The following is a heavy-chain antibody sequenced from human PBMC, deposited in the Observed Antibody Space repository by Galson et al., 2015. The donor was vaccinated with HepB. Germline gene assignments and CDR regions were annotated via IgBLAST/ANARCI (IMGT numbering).Heavy chain of an antibody. J-gene: IGHJ4*02. CDR1: GFTFSDYY. Sequence: SLRLSCAASGFTFSDYYMSWIRQAPGKGLEWLSYITSSGSYTDYADSVKGRFTISRDNAKNSLFLQMNSLTAEDTAVYYCARDQDSFDYWGQGTLVTVSS. V-gene: IGHV3-11*05. CDR3: ARDQDSFDY. CDR2: ITSSGSYT. D-gene: IGHD3/OR15-3a*01.